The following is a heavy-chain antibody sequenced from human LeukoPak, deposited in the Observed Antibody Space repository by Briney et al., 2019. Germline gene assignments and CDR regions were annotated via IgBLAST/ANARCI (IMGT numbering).Heavy chain of an antibody. CDR2: IYPGDSDT. V-gene: IGHV5-51*01. D-gene: IGHD3-22*01. J-gene: IGHJ4*02. CDR1: GYSFTSYW. Sequence: GESLKISCKGSGYSFTSYWIGWVRQMPGKGLEWMGIIYPGDSDTRYSPSFQGQVTISADKSISTAYLQWSSLKASDTAMYYCARLFEYYYDSSGFAGYLDYWGQGTLVTVSS. CDR3: ARLFEYYYDSSGFAGYLDY.